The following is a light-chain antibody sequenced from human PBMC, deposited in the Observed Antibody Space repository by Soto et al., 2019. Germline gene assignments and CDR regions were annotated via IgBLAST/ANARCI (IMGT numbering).Light chain of an antibody. V-gene: IGLV2-14*01. J-gene: IGLJ3*02. CDR2: EVS. CDR3: SSYTNINTLV. Sequence: QSALTQPASVSGSPGQSITISCTGTSSDVGGYKYVSWYQQHPGKAPKLMIYEVSNRPSGISNRFSGSKSGNTASLTISGLQAEDEADYYCSSYTNINTLVFGGGTKLTVL. CDR1: SSDVGGYKY.